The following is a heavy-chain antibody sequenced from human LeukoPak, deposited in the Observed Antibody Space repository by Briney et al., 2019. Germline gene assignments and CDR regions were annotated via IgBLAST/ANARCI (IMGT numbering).Heavy chain of an antibody. V-gene: IGHV3-33*01. J-gene: IGHJ4*02. CDR1: GFTFSSYG. CDR3: ARVPYCGGDCTDYYFDY. Sequence: SLRLSCAASGFTFSSYGMHWVRQAPGKGLEWVAVIWYDGSNKYYADSVKGRFTISRDNSKNTLYLQMNSLRAEDTAVYYCARVPYCGGDCTDYYFDYWGQGTLVTVSS. CDR2: IWYDGSNK. D-gene: IGHD2-21*02.